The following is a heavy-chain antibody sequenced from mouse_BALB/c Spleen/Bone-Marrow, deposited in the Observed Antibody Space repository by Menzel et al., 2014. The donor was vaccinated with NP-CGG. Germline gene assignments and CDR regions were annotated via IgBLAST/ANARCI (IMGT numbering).Heavy chain of an antibody. J-gene: IGHJ4*01. CDR2: IDPANGNT. CDR3: ARPIFL. Sequence: DVKLVESGAELVKPGASVKLSCTASGFNIKDTYMHWVKQRPERGLEWIGRIDPANGNTKYDPKFQGKATITADTSSNTAYLQLSSLTSEDTAVYYCARPIFLWGQGTSVTVSS. V-gene: IGHV14-3*02. CDR1: GFNIKDTY.